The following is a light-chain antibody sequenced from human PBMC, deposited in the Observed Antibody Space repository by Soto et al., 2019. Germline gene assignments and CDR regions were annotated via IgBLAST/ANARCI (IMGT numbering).Light chain of an antibody. J-gene: IGKJ1*01. V-gene: IGKV1-39*01. CDR1: QSISFS. CDR3: QQSYSSPWT. CDR2: AAS. Sequence: DIQMTQSPSTLSAFVGDRVTITCRASQSISFSLAWYQQIVGKAPKLLIYAASNLQSGVPSRFSGSGSGTDFTLTIRSLQPEDFATYFCQQSYSSPWTFGQGTKVDIK.